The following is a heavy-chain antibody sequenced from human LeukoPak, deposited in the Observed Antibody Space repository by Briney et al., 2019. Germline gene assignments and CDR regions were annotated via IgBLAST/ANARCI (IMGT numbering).Heavy chain of an antibody. J-gene: IGHJ4*02. CDR2: INPNNGDT. CDR3: ARDSNYYDSTDSLDH. Sequence: ASVKVSCKASGYTFSGYYIHWIRQAPGQGLEWMGWINPNNGDTKYAHTFHGRVTMTRDTSIRTAYMELSGLRYDDTALYYCARDSNYYDSTDSLDHWGQGSQIIVSS. D-gene: IGHD3-9*01. CDR1: GYTFSGYY. V-gene: IGHV1-2*07.